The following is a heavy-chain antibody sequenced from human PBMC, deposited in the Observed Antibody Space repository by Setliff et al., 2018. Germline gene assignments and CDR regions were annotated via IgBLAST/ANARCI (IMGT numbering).Heavy chain of an antibody. CDR3: ARGGAAESYDFWSGMYYYYYYYMGV. Sequence: SETLSLTCTVSGGSISSGGYYWSWIRQHPGKGLEWIGYIYYSGSTYYNPSLKSRVTISVDTSKNQFSLKLSSVTAADTAVYYCARGGAAESYDFWSGMYYYYYYYMGVWGKGTTVTVSS. D-gene: IGHD3-3*01. J-gene: IGHJ6*03. V-gene: IGHV4-31*03. CDR1: GGSISSGGYY. CDR2: IYYSGST.